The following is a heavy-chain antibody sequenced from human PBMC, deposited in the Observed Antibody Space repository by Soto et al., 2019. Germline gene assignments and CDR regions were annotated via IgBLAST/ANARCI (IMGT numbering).Heavy chain of an antibody. V-gene: IGHV3-21*01. Sequence: EVQLVESGGGLVKPGGSLRLSCAASGFTFSSYSMNWVRQAPGKGLEWVSSISSSSSYIYYADSVKCRFTISRDNAKNSLYLQMNSLRAEDTAVYYCAREGIITGTGYFDYWGQGTLVTVSS. CDR2: ISSSSSYI. CDR3: AREGIITGTGYFDY. CDR1: GFTFSSYS. D-gene: IGHD1-7*01. J-gene: IGHJ4*02.